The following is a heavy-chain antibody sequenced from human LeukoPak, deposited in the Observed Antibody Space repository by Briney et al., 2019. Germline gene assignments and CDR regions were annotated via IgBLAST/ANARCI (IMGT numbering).Heavy chain of an antibody. D-gene: IGHD6-19*01. CDR2: ISAYNGNT. J-gene: IGHJ6*02. V-gene: IGHV1-18*01. CDR3: ARDRYSSGHYGMDV. CDR1: GYTFPSYG. Sequence: ASVKVSCKASGYTFPSYGISWVRQAPGQGLEWMGWISAYNGNTNYAQKLQGRVTMTTDTSTSTAYMELRSLTSDDTAVYYCARDRYSSGHYGMDVWGQGTTVTVSS.